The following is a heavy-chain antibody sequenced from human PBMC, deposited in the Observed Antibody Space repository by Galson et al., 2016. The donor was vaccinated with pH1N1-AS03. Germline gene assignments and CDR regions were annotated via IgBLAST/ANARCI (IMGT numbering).Heavy chain of an antibody. Sequence: PALVKPPQTLTLTCTFSGFSLRTSGVGVGWIRQPPGKALEWLALIYWDDDKHYSPSLKSRLTITEGTSKNQVVLTMTNMDPVDTATYYCAHFLYGDYATWFDPWGQGTLVTVSS. CDR2: IYWDDDK. D-gene: IGHD4-17*01. CDR1: GFSLRTSGVG. V-gene: IGHV2-5*02. CDR3: AHFLYGDYATWFDP. J-gene: IGHJ5*02.